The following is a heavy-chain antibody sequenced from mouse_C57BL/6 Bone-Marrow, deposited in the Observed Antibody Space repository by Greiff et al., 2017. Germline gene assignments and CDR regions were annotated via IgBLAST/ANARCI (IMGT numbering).Heavy chain of an antibody. V-gene: IGHV1-82*01. CDR3: ARGLRLFDY. CDR2: IYPGDGDT. J-gene: IGHJ2*01. CDR1: GYAFSSSW. D-gene: IGHD3-2*02. Sequence: QVQLQQSGPELVKPGASVEISCKASGYAFSSSWMNWVKQRPGKGLEWIGRIYPGDGDTNYNGKFKGKATLTADKSSSTAYMQRSSLTSEDSAVYFCARGLRLFDYWGQGTTLTVSS.